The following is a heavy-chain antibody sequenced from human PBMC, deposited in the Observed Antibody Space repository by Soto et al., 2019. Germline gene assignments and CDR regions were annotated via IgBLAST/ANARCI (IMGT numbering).Heavy chain of an antibody. J-gene: IGHJ4*02. D-gene: IGHD2-15*01. V-gene: IGHV2-5*02. CDR2: IYWDDDK. CDR1: GFSFTTNGVG. CDR3: AQLVVGIMFDN. Sequence: QITLKESGPPLVKPTQTLTLTCTFSGFSFTTNGVGVGWIRQPPGKALEWIALIYWDDDKRYNPSLKTRLTISKDTSKNQVILTMTNMDPVDTATYYCAQLVVGIMFDNWGQGTLVTVSS.